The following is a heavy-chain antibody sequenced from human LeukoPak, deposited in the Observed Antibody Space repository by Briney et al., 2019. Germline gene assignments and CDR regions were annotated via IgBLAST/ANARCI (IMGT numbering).Heavy chain of an antibody. V-gene: IGHV1-2*02. Sequence: GASVKVSCKASGYTFTGYYMHWVRQAPGQGLEWMGWINPNSGGTNYAQKFQGRVTMTRDTSISTAYMELSRLRSDDTAVYYCARGIIPGGRWLQFTCYDYWGQGTLVTVSS. J-gene: IGHJ4*02. D-gene: IGHD5-24*01. CDR1: GYTFTGYY. CDR3: ARGIIPGGRWLQFTCYDY. CDR2: INPNSGGT.